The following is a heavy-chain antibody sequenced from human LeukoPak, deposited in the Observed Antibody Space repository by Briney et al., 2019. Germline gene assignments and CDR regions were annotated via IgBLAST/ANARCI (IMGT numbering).Heavy chain of an antibody. CDR2: IIPIFGTA. J-gene: IGHJ4*02. CDR3: ASGRDYYASSGYCSY. D-gene: IGHD3-22*01. CDR1: GGTFSSYA. Sequence: SVKVSCKASGGTFSSYAISWVRQAPGQGLEWMGGIIPIFGTANYAQKLQGRVTITTDESTSTAYMELSSLRSEDTAVYYCASGRDYYASSGYCSYWGQGTLVTVSS. V-gene: IGHV1-69*05.